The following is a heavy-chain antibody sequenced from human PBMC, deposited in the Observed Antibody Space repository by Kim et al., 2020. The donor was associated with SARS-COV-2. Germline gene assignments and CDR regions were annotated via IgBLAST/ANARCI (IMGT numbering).Heavy chain of an antibody. D-gene: IGHD2-15*01. CDR2: ISGSGDII. CDR3: SKALPGLDMAFDY. CDR1: GFIFNNYA. Sequence: GGSLRLFCTASGFIFNNYAMSWVRQAPGKGPEWVSSISGSGDIIHYADSAKGRFTISRDRSKNTLSLQMNSLRAEDTALSYCSKALPGLDMAFDYWGHGT. V-gene: IGHV3-23*01. J-gene: IGHJ4*01.